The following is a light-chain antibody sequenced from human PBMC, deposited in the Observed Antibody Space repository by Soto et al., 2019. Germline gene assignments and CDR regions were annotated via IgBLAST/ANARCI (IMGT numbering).Light chain of an antibody. Sequence: LTQPASVSGSPGQSITISCTGTSSDVGGYNYVSWYQQHPGKAPKLMIYEVSNRPSGVSNRFSGSKSGNTASLTISVLQAEDEADYYCSSYTSSSTSYVFGTGTKGTVL. CDR1: SSDVGGYNY. CDR2: EVS. CDR3: SSYTSSSTSYV. J-gene: IGLJ1*01. V-gene: IGLV2-14*01.